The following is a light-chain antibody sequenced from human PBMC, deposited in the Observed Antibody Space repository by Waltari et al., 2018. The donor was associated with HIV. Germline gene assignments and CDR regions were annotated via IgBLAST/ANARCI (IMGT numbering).Light chain of an antibody. J-gene: IGKJ1*01. CDR3: HQYVTSPWT. Sequence: EIVLPQSPGTLSLSPGETATLSCRASQSVSGSYLAWYQQKPGQPPRLLSYSVSNSATGIPDRVSGSGSGTDFTLTISRLEPEDSAVYYCHQYVTSPWTFGQGTKVEIK. V-gene: IGKV3-20*01. CDR2: SVS. CDR1: QSVSGSY.